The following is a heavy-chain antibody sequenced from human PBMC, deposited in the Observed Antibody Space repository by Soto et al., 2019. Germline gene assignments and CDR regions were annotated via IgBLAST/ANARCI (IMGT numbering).Heavy chain of an antibody. CDR2: ISSDGSYT. J-gene: IGHJ5*02. CDR3: ARDRSITFFGENWFDP. CDR1: GFTFSSSR. D-gene: IGHD3-3*01. Sequence: GGSLRLSCAASGFTFSSSRMNWVRQAPGKGLVWVSRISSDGSYTSYADSVKGRFTISRDNAKNTLYLQMNSLRAEDTAVYYCARDRSITFFGENWFDPWGQGTLVTSPQ. V-gene: IGHV3-74*01.